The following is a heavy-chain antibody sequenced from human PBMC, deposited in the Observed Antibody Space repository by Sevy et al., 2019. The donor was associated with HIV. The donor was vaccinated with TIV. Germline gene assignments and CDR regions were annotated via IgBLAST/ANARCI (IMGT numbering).Heavy chain of an antibody. CDR2: ISYDGSNK. D-gene: IGHD3-22*01. Sequence: GGSLRLSCAASGFTFSSYAMHWVRQAPGKGLEWVAVISYDGSNKYYADSVKGRFTISRDNSKNTLYLQMHRLRAEDTAEYYCARDGDSSGYYTGYVDYWGQGTLLTVSS. CDR1: GFTFSSYA. CDR3: ARDGDSSGYYTGYVDY. J-gene: IGHJ4*02. V-gene: IGHV3-30*04.